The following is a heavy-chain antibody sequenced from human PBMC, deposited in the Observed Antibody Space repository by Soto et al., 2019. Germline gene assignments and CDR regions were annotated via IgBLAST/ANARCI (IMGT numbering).Heavy chain of an antibody. J-gene: IGHJ4*02. Sequence: QVQLQESGPGLVQPSETLPLTCSVSGGSINSASYHWSWLRQHPGKGLEFIGYIFYTGSTYYNPSLETRVTISVDTSKNHVSLRLNAVTAADTAVYYCARLDYGDSAFDSWGRGTLVTVSS. CDR1: GGSINSASYH. CDR2: IFYTGST. V-gene: IGHV4-31*03. D-gene: IGHD4-17*01. CDR3: ARLDYGDSAFDS.